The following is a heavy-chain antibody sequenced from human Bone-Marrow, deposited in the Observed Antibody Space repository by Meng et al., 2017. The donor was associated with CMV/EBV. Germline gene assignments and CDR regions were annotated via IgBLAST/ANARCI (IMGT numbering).Heavy chain of an antibody. CDR2: INWNSGRM. D-gene: IGHD3-16*01. Sequence: SLKISCAASGFTFSSYSMNWFRQAPGKGLEWVSGINWNSGRMAFADSLEGRFTISRDNAKSSLNLQMNNLRTEDTALYYCVKDSQRLGTYSFDYWGQGTLVTVSS. V-gene: IGHV3-9*01. J-gene: IGHJ4*02. CDR1: GFTFSSYS. CDR3: VKDSQRLGTYSFDY.